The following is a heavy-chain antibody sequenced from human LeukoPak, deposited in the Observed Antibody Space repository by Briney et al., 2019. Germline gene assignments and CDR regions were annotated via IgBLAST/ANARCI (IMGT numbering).Heavy chain of an antibody. V-gene: IGHV3-33*01. J-gene: IGHJ4*02. CDR1: GLTFSSYG. Sequence: GSLSLSCAASGLTFSSYGMHWVRQAPVKGLEWVAVIWYDGSNKYYADSVKGRFTISRDNSKNTLYLQMNSLRAEDTAVYYCARGIVRYSSGWYFDYWGQGTLVTVSS. CDR2: IWYDGSNK. CDR3: ARGIVRYSSGWYFDY. D-gene: IGHD6-19*01.